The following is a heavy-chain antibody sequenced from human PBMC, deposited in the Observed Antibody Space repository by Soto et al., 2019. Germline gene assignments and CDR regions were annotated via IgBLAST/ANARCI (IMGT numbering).Heavy chain of an antibody. D-gene: IGHD6-13*01. J-gene: IGHJ4*02. CDR2: INPNSGGT. CDR1: GYTFTGYY. V-gene: IGHV1-2*04. CDR3: AREVIESSSWYTYYFDY. Sequence: ASVKVSCKASGYTFTGYYMHWVRQAPGQGLEWMGWINPNSGGTNYAQKFQGWVTMTRDTSISTAYMELSRLRSDDTAVYYCAREVIESSSWYTYYFDYWGQGTLVTVSS.